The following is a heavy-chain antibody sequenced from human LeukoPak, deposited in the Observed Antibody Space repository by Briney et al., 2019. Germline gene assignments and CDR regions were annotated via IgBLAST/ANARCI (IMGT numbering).Heavy chain of an antibody. CDR2: ISSRSSYI. V-gene: IGHV3-21*01. CDR3: AREYDSGSYYNFGY. CDR1: GFTFSSYS. Sequence: GGSLRLSCAASGFTFSSYSMNWVRQAPGKGLEWVSSISSRSSYIYYADSVKGRFTISRDNAKNSLYLQMNSLRAEDTAVYYCAREYDSGSYYNFGYWGQGTLVTVSS. D-gene: IGHD3-10*01. J-gene: IGHJ4*02.